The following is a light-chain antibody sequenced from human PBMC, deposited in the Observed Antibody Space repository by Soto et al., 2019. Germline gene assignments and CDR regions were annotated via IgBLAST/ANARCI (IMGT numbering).Light chain of an antibody. V-gene: IGKV1-5*01. CDR2: DAS. Sequence: DIQMTQSPSTLSASVGDRVTITCRASQSIGTWSAWYQHRPGKAPSLLIYDASTLRSGVPSRFSGSGSGTEFTLTITSLQADDFATYYCQQSDTSPLTFGQGTRLDIK. J-gene: IGKJ5*01. CDR3: QQSDTSPLT. CDR1: QSIGTW.